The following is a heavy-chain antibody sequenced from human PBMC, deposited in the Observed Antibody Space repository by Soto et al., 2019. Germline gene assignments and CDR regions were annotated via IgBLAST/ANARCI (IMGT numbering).Heavy chain of an antibody. Sequence: GASVKVSCKASGYTFTSYGISWVRQAPGQGLEWMGWISAYNGNTNYAQKLQGRVTMTTDTSTSTAYMELRSLRSDDTAVYYCARLGKLAAEVKNNWRYYYGMDVWGQGTTVTVSS. CDR2: ISAYNGNT. D-gene: IGHD6-13*01. CDR1: GYTFTSYG. CDR3: ARLGKLAAEVKNNWRYYYGMDV. V-gene: IGHV1-18*01. J-gene: IGHJ6*02.